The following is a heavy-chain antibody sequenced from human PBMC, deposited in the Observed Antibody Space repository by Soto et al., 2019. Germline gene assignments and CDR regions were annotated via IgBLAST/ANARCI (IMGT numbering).Heavy chain of an antibody. D-gene: IGHD5-12*01. J-gene: IGHJ4*02. Sequence: EVQLLQSGGGVVQPGGSLRLSCAASGFTFSSYAMSWVRQAPGKGLEWVAAISGSGGNTYYADSVKGRFTISRDNSKNTLYLQMNSLRAEDTAAYYCAKGEGDGYKDFDYWGQGTLVTVSS. CDR2: ISGSGGNT. CDR3: AKGEGDGYKDFDY. V-gene: IGHV3-23*01. CDR1: GFTFSSYA.